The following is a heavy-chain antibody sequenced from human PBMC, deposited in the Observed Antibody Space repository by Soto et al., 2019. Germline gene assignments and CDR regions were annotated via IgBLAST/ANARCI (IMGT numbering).Heavy chain of an antibody. D-gene: IGHD6-19*01. CDR3: AKFRGVAGQFDS. Sequence: GGSLRLSCAASGFTFSSYAMAWVRQAPGKGLEWVSTISGTGGNTYFADSVKGRFTISRDNSKNTLYFQMNSLGAEDTAVYYCAKFRGVAGQFDSWGQGTLVTV. J-gene: IGHJ4*02. CDR2: ISGTGGNT. CDR1: GFTFSSYA. V-gene: IGHV3-23*01.